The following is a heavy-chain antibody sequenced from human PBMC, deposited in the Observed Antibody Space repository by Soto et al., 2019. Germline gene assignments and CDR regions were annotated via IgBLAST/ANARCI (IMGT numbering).Heavy chain of an antibody. CDR2: IYYSGST. Sequence: TSETLSLTCTVSGGSISSGGYYWSWIRQHPGKGLEWIGYIYYSGSTYYNPSLKSRVTISVDTSKNQFSLKLSSVTAADTAVYYCAIYDSSGSRGFQHWVQGTLVTVSS. CDR1: GGSISSGGYY. J-gene: IGHJ1*01. D-gene: IGHD3-22*01. V-gene: IGHV4-31*03. CDR3: AIYDSSGSRGFQH.